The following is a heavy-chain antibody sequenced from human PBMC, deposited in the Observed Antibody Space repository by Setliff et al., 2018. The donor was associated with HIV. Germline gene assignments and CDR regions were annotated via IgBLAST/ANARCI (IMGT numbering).Heavy chain of an antibody. V-gene: IGHV4-38-2*02. Sequence: TLSLTCDVSGFSISRHSYWGWIRQSPGRGLEWSGNIYHTESSYYNPSLNDRATISLDPSKNQFSLKLHAVTAADTAVYYCARDVLALVISVYGFWGQRIPVTVSS. CDR3: ARDVLALVISVYGF. D-gene: IGHD3-22*01. CDR1: GFSISRHSY. CDR2: IYHTESS. J-gene: IGHJ4*02.